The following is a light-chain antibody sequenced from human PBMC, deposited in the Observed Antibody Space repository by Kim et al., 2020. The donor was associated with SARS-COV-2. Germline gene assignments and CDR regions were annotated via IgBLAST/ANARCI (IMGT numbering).Light chain of an antibody. V-gene: IGKV1-17*01. CDR2: HAS. CDR1: RDIRSD. CDR3: LQHDSHPRT. Sequence: SVGDGVTITCRASRDIRSDLVWFQQKPGKAPKRVTFHASSSQTGVPSRFSGSGSGTEFTLTISSLQPEDFATYYCLQHDSHPRTFGGGTKVDIK. J-gene: IGKJ4*01.